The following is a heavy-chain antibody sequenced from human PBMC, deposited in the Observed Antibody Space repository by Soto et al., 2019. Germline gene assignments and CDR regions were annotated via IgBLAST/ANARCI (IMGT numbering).Heavy chain of an antibody. D-gene: IGHD2-2*01. CDR3: ARGRRCSSTSCSTWIDP. V-gene: IGHV4-34*01. J-gene: IGHJ5*02. CDR1: GGSFSGYY. CDR2: INHSGST. Sequence: SETLSLTCAVYGGSFSGYYWSWIHQPPGKGLEWIGEINHSGSTNYNPSLKSRVTISVDTSKNQFSLKLSSVTAADTAVYYCARGRRCSSTSCSTWIDPCGQGTLVTVSS.